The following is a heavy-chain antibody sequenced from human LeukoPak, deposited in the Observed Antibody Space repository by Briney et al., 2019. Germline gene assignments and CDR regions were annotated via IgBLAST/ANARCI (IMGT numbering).Heavy chain of an antibody. CDR3: ARDDYGDYGLLDF. J-gene: IGHJ4*02. CDR2: ISYDASNK. V-gene: IGHV3-30-3*01. D-gene: IGHD4-17*01. Sequence: PGRSLRLSCAALGFTFSNYAMHWVRQAPGKGLEWVAVISYDASNKYYADSVKGRFTISRDNSKNTLYLQMNSLRSEDTAVYYCARDDYGDYGLLDFWGQGTLVTVSS. CDR1: GFTFSNYA.